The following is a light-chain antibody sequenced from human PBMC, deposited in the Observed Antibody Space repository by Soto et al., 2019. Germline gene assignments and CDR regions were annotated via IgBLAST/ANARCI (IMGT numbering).Light chain of an antibody. CDR3: QQYNSYSRT. J-gene: IGKJ1*01. V-gene: IGKV1-5*01. Sequence: DIQMTQSPSTLSASVGDRVTITCRASQSISSWFAWYQQKPGKAPKLLIYDASSLESGVPSRFSGSGSGTEFTLTISSLQPDDFATYYCQQYNSYSRTFGQGTKVDLK. CDR1: QSISSW. CDR2: DAS.